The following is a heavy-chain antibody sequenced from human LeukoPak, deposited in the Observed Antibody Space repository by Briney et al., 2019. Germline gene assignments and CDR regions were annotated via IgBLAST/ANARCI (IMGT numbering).Heavy chain of an antibody. CDR2: INPNSGGT. V-gene: IGHV1-2*04. J-gene: IGHJ4*02. CDR3: ARANFLYCSSTSCLFDY. CDR1: GYTFTDYY. D-gene: IGHD2-2*01. Sequence: GASVKVSCKASGYTFTDYYMHWVRLAPGQGLEWMGWINPNSGGTNYAQKFQGWVTMTRDTSINTAYMELSRLTSDDTAVYYCARANFLYCSSTSCLFDYWGQGTLVTVSS.